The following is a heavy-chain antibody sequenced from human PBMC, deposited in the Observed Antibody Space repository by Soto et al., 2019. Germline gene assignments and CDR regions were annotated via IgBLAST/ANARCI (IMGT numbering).Heavy chain of an antibody. Sequence: PGGSLRLSCAASGFNFSSYTMNWVRQAPGKGLEWVSSISSSSRYIYYADSVKGRFTISRDDAKNSLYLQMNSLRAEDTAVYYCATGPTPAFAFWGRGTMVTVSS. CDR2: ISSSSRYI. D-gene: IGHD1-1*01. CDR3: ATGPTPAFAF. CDR1: GFNFSSYT. J-gene: IGHJ3*01. V-gene: IGHV3-21*01.